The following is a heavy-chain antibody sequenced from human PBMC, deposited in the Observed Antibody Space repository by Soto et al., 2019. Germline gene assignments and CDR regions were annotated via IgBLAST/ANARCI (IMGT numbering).Heavy chain of an antibody. CDR3: ARDQPLGYCSSTSCSNRFDP. Sequence: QVQLVQSGAEVKKSGSSVKVSCKASGGTFSSYAISWVRQAPGQGLEWMGGIIPIFGTANYAQKFQGRVTSTADKSTSTAYMELSSLRSEDTAVYYCARDQPLGYCSSTSCSNRFDPWGQGTLVTVSS. V-gene: IGHV1-69*06. D-gene: IGHD2-2*01. CDR2: IIPIFGTA. J-gene: IGHJ5*02. CDR1: GGTFSSYA.